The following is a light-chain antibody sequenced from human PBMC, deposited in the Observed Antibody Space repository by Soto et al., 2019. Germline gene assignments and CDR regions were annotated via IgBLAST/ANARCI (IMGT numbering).Light chain of an antibody. V-gene: IGLV1-36*01. CDR2: YDD. CDR3: SAWDDSLNRVV. CDR1: SSNIGNNA. Sequence: QSVLTQPPSVSEAPRQRVTISCSGSSSNIGNNAVNWYQQLPGKAPKLLIYYDDLLPSGVSDRFSGSKSGTSASLAISGLQSEDEAAYYCSAWDDSLNRVVFGGGTKLTVL. J-gene: IGLJ2*01.